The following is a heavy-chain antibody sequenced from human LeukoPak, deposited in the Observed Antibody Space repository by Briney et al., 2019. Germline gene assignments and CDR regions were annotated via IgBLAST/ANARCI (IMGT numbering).Heavy chain of an antibody. CDR2: INHSGST. Sequence: SETLSLTCAVHGGSFSGYYWSWIRQPPGKGLEWIGEINHSGSTNYNPSLKSRVTISVDTSKNQFSLKLSSVTAADTAVYYCARAHASEYYFDYWGQGTLVTVSS. CDR1: GGSFSGYY. CDR3: ARAHASEYYFDY. J-gene: IGHJ4*02. V-gene: IGHV4-34*01.